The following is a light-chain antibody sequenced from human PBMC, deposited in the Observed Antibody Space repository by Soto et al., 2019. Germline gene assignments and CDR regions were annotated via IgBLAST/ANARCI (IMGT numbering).Light chain of an antibody. V-gene: IGLV2-11*01. J-gene: IGLJ1*01. CDR1: SSDVGGYNY. Sequence: LTQPRSVSGSPGQSVTISCTGTSSDVGGYNYVSWYQQYPGKAPKLMIYDVSKRPSGVPDRFSGSKSGTTASLTISGLQAEDEADYYCCSYAGSYTYVFGTGTKVTVL. CDR3: CSYAGSYTYV. CDR2: DVS.